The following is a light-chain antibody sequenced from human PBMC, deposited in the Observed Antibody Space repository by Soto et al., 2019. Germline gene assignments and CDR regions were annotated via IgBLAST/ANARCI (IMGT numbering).Light chain of an antibody. CDR3: SSYTNINTRACV. Sequence: QSALTQPASVSGSPGQSITISCTGTNSDVGTYELVSWYQQHPGRAPKLMIYEGSKRPSGVSNRFSGSKSGDTASLTISGLQAEDEAEYYCSSYTNINTRACVFGTGTKLTVL. J-gene: IGLJ1*01. CDR1: NSDVGTYEL. CDR2: EGS. V-gene: IGLV2-14*02.